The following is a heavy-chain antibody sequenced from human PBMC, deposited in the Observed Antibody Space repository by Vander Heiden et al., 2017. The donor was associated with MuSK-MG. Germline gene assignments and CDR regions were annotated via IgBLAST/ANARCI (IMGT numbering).Heavy chain of an antibody. Sequence: QMQLVQSGPEVKKPGTSVKVSCKASGFTFTSSAVQWVRQARGQRLEWIGWIVVGSGNTNYAQKFQERVTITRDMSTSTAYMELSSLRSEDTAVYYCAADRVDTARGSQEGYFDYWGQGTLVTVSS. CDR2: IVVGSGNT. J-gene: IGHJ4*02. D-gene: IGHD5-18*01. V-gene: IGHV1-58*01. CDR3: AADRVDTARGSQEGYFDY. CDR1: GFTFTSSA.